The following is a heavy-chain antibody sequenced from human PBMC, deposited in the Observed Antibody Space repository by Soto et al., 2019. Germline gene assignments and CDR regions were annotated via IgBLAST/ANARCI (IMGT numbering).Heavy chain of an antibody. CDR3: ARSVVHQWLVHDAFDV. J-gene: IGHJ3*01. CDR2: IFYIGTT. D-gene: IGHD6-19*01. V-gene: IGHV4-39*07. CDR1: GGSLTSTTYF. Sequence: PSETLSLTCNVSGGSLTSTTYFWGWVRQPPGKGLEWIGRIFYIGTTNYNPSLESRVTISIDTSKNQFSLRMTSVTAADTAVYYCARSVVHQWLVHDAFDVWGRGTLVTVSS.